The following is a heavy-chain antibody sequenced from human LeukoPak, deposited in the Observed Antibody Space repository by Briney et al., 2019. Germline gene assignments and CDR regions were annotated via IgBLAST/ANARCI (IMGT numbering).Heavy chain of an antibody. Sequence: GGSLRLSGAASGFTFGSSWMTWVRQGPGRGLEWVAIIKQDGSEKYYMDSVKGRFTISRDNAKNSLYLQMNSLRAEDTGVYYCARGGYCSPTSCSLFDYWGQGTLVTVSS. CDR1: GFTFGSSW. D-gene: IGHD2-2*01. J-gene: IGHJ4*02. V-gene: IGHV3-7*01. CDR3: ARGGYCSPTSCSLFDY. CDR2: IKQDGSEK.